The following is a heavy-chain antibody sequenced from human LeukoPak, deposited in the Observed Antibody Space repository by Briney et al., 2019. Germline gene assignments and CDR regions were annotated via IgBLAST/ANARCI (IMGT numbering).Heavy chain of an antibody. J-gene: IGHJ3*02. V-gene: IGHV3-23*01. CDR2: IRGGGGSA. Sequence: GGSLRLSCTASGFTFSAYAVMWVRQAPGKGPEWVSAIRGGGGSAFYADSVKGRFTISRDNSKYTLFLQMNSLRAEDTAVYYCARDPNGDYIGAFDMWGPGAMVTVSS. D-gene: IGHD4-17*01. CDR3: ARDPNGDYIGAFDM. CDR1: GFTFSAYA.